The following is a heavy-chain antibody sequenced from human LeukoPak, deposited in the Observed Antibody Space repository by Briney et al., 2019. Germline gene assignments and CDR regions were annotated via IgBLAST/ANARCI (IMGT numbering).Heavy chain of an antibody. CDR1: GFTFSSYS. CDR2: ISSSSSYI. J-gene: IGHJ4*02. Sequence: GGSLRLSCPASGFTFSSYSMNWVGQATGKGLEWVSSISSSSSYIYYADSVKGRFTISRDNAKNSLYLQMNSLRAEDTAVYYCASKIVGAKGFDYWGQGTLVTVSS. V-gene: IGHV3-21*01. D-gene: IGHD1-26*01. CDR3: ASKIVGAKGFDY.